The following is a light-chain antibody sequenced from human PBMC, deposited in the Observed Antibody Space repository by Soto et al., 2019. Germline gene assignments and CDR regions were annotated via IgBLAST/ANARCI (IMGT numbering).Light chain of an antibody. CDR3: AAWDASLNRYV. CDR2: SDN. V-gene: IGLV1-44*01. CDR1: SSNIGYNT. Sequence: QSVLTQPPSASGTPGQRVTISCSGTSSNIGYNTANWYQQLPGTAPKLLMYSDNNRPSGVPYRLSGSRSATSASLAISGLQPEDEADYYCAAWDASLNRYVFGTGTKLTVL. J-gene: IGLJ1*01.